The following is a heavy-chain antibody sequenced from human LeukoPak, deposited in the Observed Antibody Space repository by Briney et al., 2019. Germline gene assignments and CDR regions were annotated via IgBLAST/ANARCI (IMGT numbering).Heavy chain of an antibody. CDR1: GYTFTSYG. CDR3: ARVVGGSYYSANCFDY. Sequence: ASVKVSCKASGYTFTSYGISWVRQAPGQGLEWMGWISAYNGNTNYAQKLQGRVTMTTDTSTSTAYMELRGLRSDDTAVYYCARVVGGSYYSANCFDYWGQGTLVTVSS. J-gene: IGHJ4*02. CDR2: ISAYNGNT. D-gene: IGHD1-26*01. V-gene: IGHV1-18*01.